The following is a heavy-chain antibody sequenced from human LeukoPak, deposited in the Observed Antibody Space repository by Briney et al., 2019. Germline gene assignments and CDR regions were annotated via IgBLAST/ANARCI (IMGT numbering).Heavy chain of an antibody. CDR1: GGSFSGYY. Sequence: SETLSLTCAVYGGSFSGYYWSWIRQPPGKGLEWIGEINHSGSTNYNPSLKSRVTISVDTSKNQFSLKLSSVTAADTAVYYCARGLGCSGGSCYHNWYYGMDVWGQGTTVTVSS. CDR3: ARGLGCSGGSCYHNWYYGMDV. J-gene: IGHJ6*02. CDR2: INHSGST. D-gene: IGHD2-15*01. V-gene: IGHV4-34*01.